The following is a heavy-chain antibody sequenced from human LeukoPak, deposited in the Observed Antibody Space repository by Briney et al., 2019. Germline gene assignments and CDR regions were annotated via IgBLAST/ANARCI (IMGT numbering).Heavy chain of an antibody. Sequence: SETLSLTCAVYGGSFSGYYWRWIRQPPGKGLEWIGEINHSGSTNYNPSLKSRVTISVDTSKNQFSLKLSSVTAADTAVYYCARDLRYYYDSSGYYYWGQGTMVTVSS. CDR1: GGSFSGYY. J-gene: IGHJ3*01. D-gene: IGHD3-22*01. V-gene: IGHV4-34*01. CDR2: INHSGST. CDR3: ARDLRYYYDSSGYYY.